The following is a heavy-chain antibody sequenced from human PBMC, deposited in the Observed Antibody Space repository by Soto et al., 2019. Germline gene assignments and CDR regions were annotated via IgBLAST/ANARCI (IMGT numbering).Heavy chain of an antibody. CDR1: GYTFTGYY. CDR3: ARVMSGLVHSGLYYFDY. D-gene: IGHD6-19*01. Sequence: ASVKVSCKASGYTFTGYYMHWVRQAPGQGLEWMGWINPNSGGTNYAQKFQGWVTMTRDTSISTAYMELSRLRSDDTAVHYCARVMSGLVHSGLYYFDYWGKGTLVTVAS. J-gene: IGHJ4*02. CDR2: INPNSGGT. V-gene: IGHV1-2*04.